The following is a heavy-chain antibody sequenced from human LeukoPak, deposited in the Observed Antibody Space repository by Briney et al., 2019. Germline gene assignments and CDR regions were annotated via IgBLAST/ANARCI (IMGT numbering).Heavy chain of an antibody. CDR3: AKDHRGGWSGYFDS. CDR2: IWHDESAE. CDR1: GFSFSSYG. D-gene: IGHD6-19*01. V-gene: IGHV3-33*06. J-gene: IGHJ4*02. Sequence: PGGSLRLSCAASGFSFSSYGMYWVRQAPGKGLEWVAVIWHDESAEFYGDSVRGRFSISRDNSKNTLYLQVDRLRVEDTARYYCAKDHRGGWSGYFDSWGQGALVTVSS.